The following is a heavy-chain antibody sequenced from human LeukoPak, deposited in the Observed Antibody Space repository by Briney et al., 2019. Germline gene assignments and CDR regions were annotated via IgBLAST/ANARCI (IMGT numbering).Heavy chain of an antibody. CDR1: GYTFTSYG. CDR3: ARERYYDSSGYSAPHFDY. CDR2: ISAYNGNT. J-gene: IGHJ4*02. V-gene: IGHV1-18*01. Sequence: GASVKVSCKASGYTFTSYGISWVRQAPGQGLEWMGWISAYNGNTNYAQKLQGRVTTTTDTSTSTAYMELRSPRSDDTAVYYCARERYYDSSGYSAPHFDYWGQGTLVTVSS. D-gene: IGHD3-22*01.